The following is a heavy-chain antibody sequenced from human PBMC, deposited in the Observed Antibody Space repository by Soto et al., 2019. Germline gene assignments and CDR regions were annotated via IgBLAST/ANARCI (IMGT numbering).Heavy chain of an antibody. Sequence: EVQLVESGGGLVQPGGSLRLSCAASGFTFSSYWMHWVRQAPGKGLVWVSRINSDGSSTSYADSVKGRFTISRDDAKNARELQMKGLGAEDTAVRDRASRGCGMAVGGRGPAVTVPS. CDR2: INSDGSST. CDR3: ASRGCGMAV. CDR1: GFTFSSYW. V-gene: IGHV3-74*01. J-gene: IGHJ6*02.